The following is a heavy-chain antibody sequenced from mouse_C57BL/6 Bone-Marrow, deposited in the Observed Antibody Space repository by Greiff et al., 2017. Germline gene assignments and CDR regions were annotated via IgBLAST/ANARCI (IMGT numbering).Heavy chain of an antibody. J-gene: IGHJ4*01. CDR3: SRVMDY. CDR1: GYTFTSYW. V-gene: IGHV1-55*01. CDR2: IYPGSGST. Sequence: VQLQQPGAELVKPGASVKMSCKASGYTFTSYWITWVKQRPGQGLEWIGDIYPGSGSTNNNEKFKSKATLTVYTSSSTAYMQLSSLTSEDSAVYYCSRVMDYWGQGTSVTVSS.